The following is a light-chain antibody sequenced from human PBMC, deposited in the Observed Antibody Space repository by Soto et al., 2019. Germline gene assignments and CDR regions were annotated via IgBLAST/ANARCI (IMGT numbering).Light chain of an antibody. CDR2: DAY. J-gene: IGKJ5*01. Sequence: ELVSTQSPRTLSLSPGVKATQSCRAIQSVSNSYLAWYQQKPGQAPRLLIYDAYNRATGIPARFSGSGSGTDFTLTISCLEPEDFAFYYCQQRSNWPPITFGQGTRLEIK. CDR1: QSVSNSY. CDR3: QQRSNWPPIT. V-gene: IGKV3-11*01.